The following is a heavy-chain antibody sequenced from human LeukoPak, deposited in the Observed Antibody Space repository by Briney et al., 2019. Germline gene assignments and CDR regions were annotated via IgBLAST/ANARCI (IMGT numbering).Heavy chain of an antibody. CDR1: GFSLSTSAVA. J-gene: IGHJ4*02. CDR3: AHRPAMGSLFDD. CDR2: IFWDDVA. V-gene: IGHV2-5*02. D-gene: IGHD5-18*01. Sequence: SGLTLMKPTHTHTLPCNFSGFSLSTSAVAVGWIRQPPGNSLEYLQIIFWDDVARYSPSRKSRLTITKDTSKHQVVLTMTNMDPVDTATYYCAHRPAMGSLFDDWGQGTLVTVSS.